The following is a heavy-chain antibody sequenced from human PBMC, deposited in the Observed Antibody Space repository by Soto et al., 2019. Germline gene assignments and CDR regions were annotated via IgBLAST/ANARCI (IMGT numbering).Heavy chain of an antibody. D-gene: IGHD3-22*01. J-gene: IGHJ4*02. CDR1: GGSISSGGYY. CDR3: ARGPDSSGYGVDY. Sequence: QVQLQESGPGLVKPSQTLSLTCTVSGGSISSGGYYWSWIRQHPGKGLEWIGYIYYSGSTYYNQSLKRRVTISVDTSKNQFSLKLSSVTAADTAVYYCARGPDSSGYGVDYWGQGTLVTVSS. CDR2: IYYSGST. V-gene: IGHV4-31*03.